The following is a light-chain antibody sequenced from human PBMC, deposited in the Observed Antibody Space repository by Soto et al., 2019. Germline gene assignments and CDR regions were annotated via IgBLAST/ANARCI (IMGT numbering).Light chain of an antibody. CDR3: QQYDDYWT. Sequence: DIQMTQSPSILSASVGDIVIITCRASQRLSSWLAWYQQKPGQAPKLLIFDTSNLASGVPSRFSGSGSGTEFTLTISSLHPDDFATYYCQQYDDYWTFGQGTKVDI. CDR1: QRLSSW. V-gene: IGKV1-5*01. J-gene: IGKJ1*01. CDR2: DTS.